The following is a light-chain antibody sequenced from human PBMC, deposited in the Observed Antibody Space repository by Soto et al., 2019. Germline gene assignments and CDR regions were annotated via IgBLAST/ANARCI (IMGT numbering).Light chain of an antibody. CDR3: SSYTSGSTSYV. V-gene: IGLV2-14*01. CDR2: EVS. CDR1: SSDVGSYNY. Sequence: QLVLTQPASVSGSPGQSITISCTGTSSDVGSYNYVSWYQQHPGKAPKLMISEVSNRPSGVSIRFSGSKSGNTASLTISGLQAEDEADYYCSSYTSGSTSYVFGTGTKLTVL. J-gene: IGLJ1*01.